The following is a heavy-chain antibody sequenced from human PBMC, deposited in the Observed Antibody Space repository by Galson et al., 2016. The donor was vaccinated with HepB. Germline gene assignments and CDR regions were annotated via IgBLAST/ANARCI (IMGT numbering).Heavy chain of an antibody. D-gene: IGHD6-13*01. J-gene: IGHJ4*02. CDR1: GFTFSSYW. Sequence: SLRLSCAASGFTFSSYWMSWVRQAPGKGLEWVANIKQDGSEKYYVDSGKGRFTISRDNAKNSLYLQMNSLSAEDTAVYYCARDLLNLAAPDYWGQGTLVTVSS. CDR2: IKQDGSEK. CDR3: ARDLLNLAAPDY. V-gene: IGHV3-7*03.